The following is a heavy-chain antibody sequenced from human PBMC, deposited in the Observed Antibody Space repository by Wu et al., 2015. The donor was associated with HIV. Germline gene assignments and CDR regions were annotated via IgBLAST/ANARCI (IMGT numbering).Heavy chain of an antibody. CDR3: ARDLGDDFAIRGFYWYMDV. J-gene: IGHJ6*03. Sequence: QVQLVQSGAEVRKPGSSVKVSCKASGGTFSTYAINWVRQAPGQGLEWMGWIRPDSGATHYAEKFEDRVTMTRDASIDTAYIQLNRLRSDDTAVYFCARDLGDDFAIRGFYWYMDVWGRGTAITVSS. V-gene: IGHV1-2*02. CDR1: GGTFSTYA. D-gene: IGHD2-21*02. CDR2: IRPDSGAT.